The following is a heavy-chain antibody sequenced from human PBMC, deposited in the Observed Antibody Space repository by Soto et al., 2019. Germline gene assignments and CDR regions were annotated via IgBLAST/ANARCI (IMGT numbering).Heavy chain of an antibody. CDR3: AREDDGGDTLDV. CDR2: IYHSGSI. J-gene: IGHJ6*02. Sequence: QVQLQQSGPGLVKPSQTLSLTSTVSGGPISRDYYHWTWIRQSPERGLEWIGYIYHSGSILYNPSLKSRVTKAVYTSKNQFSLHLSSVTAADTSVEFCAREDDGGDTLDVWGQGNTVAVSS. D-gene: IGHD2-21*02. CDR1: GGPISRDYYH. V-gene: IGHV4-30-4*08.